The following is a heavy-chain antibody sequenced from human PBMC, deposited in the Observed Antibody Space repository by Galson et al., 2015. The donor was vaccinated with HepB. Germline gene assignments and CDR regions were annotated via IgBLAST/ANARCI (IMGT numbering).Heavy chain of an antibody. CDR2: VNPSDGST. CDR1: GYTFTSYY. Sequence: SVKVSCKASGYTFTSYYMHWVRQAPGQGLEWMGIVNPSDGSTSYAQKFQGRVTMTRDTSTSTVYMELSSLRSEDTAVYYCATTLEGGVTDFDYWGQETLVTVSS. D-gene: IGHD3-16*01. J-gene: IGHJ4*02. CDR3: ATTLEGGVTDFDY. V-gene: IGHV1-46*01.